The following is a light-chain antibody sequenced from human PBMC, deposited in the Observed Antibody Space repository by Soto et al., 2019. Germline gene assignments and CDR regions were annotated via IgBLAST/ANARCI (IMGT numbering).Light chain of an antibody. Sequence: QSALTQPPSVSGAPGQRVTISCTGSSSNIGAGYDVHWYQQLPGTAPKLLIYGNSNRPSGVPDRFSGSKSGTSASLAITGLQAEDEADYYCQSYDSSLVVFGRGTQLTVL. V-gene: IGLV1-40*01. CDR2: GNS. CDR3: QSYDSSLVV. J-gene: IGLJ2*01. CDR1: SSNIGAGYD.